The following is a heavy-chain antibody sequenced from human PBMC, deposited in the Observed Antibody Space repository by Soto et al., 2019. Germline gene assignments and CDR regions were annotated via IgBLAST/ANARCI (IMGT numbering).Heavy chain of an antibody. V-gene: IGHV1-69*06. D-gene: IGHD3-22*01. CDR3: ARDRTDSGYYTNWLDP. CDR1: GGTFGSDA. Sequence: SVKVSCKASGGTFGSDAITWVRQAPGQGLEWVGRIIPIFGTTNYAQNLQGRVTISADKSTLTSYMELHSLTSDDTALYYCARDRTDSGYYTNWLDPWGQGTQVTV. CDR2: IIPIFGTT. J-gene: IGHJ5*02.